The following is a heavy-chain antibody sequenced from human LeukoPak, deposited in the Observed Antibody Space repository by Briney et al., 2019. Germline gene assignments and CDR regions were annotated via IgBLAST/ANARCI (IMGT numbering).Heavy chain of an antibody. CDR1: GFTFSSYG. CDR2: IRYDGSNK. CDR3: AKAGWGWRTYFDY. V-gene: IGHV3-30*02. D-gene: IGHD3-16*01. J-gene: IGHJ4*02. Sequence: GGSLRLSCAASGFTFSSYGMHWVRQAPGKGLEWVAFIRYDGSNKYYADSVKGRFTISRDNSKNTLYLQMNSLRAEDTAVYYCAKAGWGWRTYFDYWGQGTLVTVSS.